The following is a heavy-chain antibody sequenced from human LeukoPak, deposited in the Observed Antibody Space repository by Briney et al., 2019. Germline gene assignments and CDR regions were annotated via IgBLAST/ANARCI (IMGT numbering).Heavy chain of an antibody. D-gene: IGHD6-13*01. CDR1: GGSISSGTYY. CDR2: ISTSGST. Sequence: SETLSLTCTVSGGSISSGTYYWNWIRQPAGKTLEWIGRISTSGSTLYNPSLRSRVSISVDTSKHQFSLKLSSVTAGDTAVYDCARESILRYTSSLYVSFDPWGQGTLVTVSS. V-gene: IGHV4-61*02. J-gene: IGHJ5*02. CDR3: ARESILRYTSSLYVSFDP.